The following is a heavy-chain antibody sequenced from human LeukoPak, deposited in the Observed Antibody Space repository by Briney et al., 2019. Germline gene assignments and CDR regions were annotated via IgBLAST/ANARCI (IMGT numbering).Heavy chain of an antibody. D-gene: IGHD3-9*01. V-gene: IGHV1-18*01. Sequence: ASVKVSCKASGYTFTSYGISWVRQAPGQGLEWMGWISAYNGNTNYAQKLQGRVTMTTDTSTSTAYMELRSLRSDDTAVYYCARDLDPSEAPFGRYFDRLEPPDYGMDVWGQGTTVTVSS. J-gene: IGHJ6*02. CDR1: GYTFTSYG. CDR3: ARDLDPSEAPFGRYFDRLEPPDYGMDV. CDR2: ISAYNGNT.